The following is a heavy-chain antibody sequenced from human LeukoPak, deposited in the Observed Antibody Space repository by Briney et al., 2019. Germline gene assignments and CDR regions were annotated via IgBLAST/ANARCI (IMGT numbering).Heavy chain of an antibody. V-gene: IGHV6-1*01. D-gene: IGHD6-13*01. CDR3: ARGSSWYMASQGTFDY. CDR2: TYYRSKWYN. Sequence: SQTLSLTCAISGDSVSSNSAAWNWIRQSPSRGLEWLGRTYYRSKWYNDYAVSVKSRITINPDTSKNQFSLQLNSVTPEDTAVYYCARGSSWYMASQGTFDYWGQGTLVTASS. CDR1: GDSVSSNSAA. J-gene: IGHJ4*02.